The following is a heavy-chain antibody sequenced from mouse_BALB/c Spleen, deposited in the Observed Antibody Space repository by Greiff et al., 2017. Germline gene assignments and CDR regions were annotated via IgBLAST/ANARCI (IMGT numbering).Heavy chain of an antibody. Sequence: VQLQQSGAELAKPGASVKMSCKASGYTFTSYWMHWVKQRPGQGLEWIGYINPSTGYTEYNQKFKDKATLTADKSSSTAYMQLSSLTSEDSAVYYCARKYYGNYGAMDYWGQGTSVTVSS. CDR1: GYTFTSYW. CDR3: ARKYYGNYGAMDY. V-gene: IGHV1-7*01. J-gene: IGHJ4*01. D-gene: IGHD2-1*01. CDR2: INPSTGYT.